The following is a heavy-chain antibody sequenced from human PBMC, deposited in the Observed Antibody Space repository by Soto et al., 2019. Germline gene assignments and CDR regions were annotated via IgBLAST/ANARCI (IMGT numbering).Heavy chain of an antibody. CDR2: INPSAGPT. CDR3: AFGRPAASSRLDP. Sequence: QDQLVQSGTEVKKPGDSVRVSCKAVGYTFNTYYVHWVRQAPRQGLEWMGKINPSAGPTSYEQRFHGRVTLTSNTSTSTGYMELSSLTSDDTAVYYCAFGRPAASSRLDPWGQGTLVSVSS. D-gene: IGHD2-2*01. V-gene: IGHV1-46*02. J-gene: IGHJ5*02. CDR1: GYTFNTYY.